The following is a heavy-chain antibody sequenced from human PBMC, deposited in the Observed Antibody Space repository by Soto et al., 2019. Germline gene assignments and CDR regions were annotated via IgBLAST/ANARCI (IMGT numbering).Heavy chain of an antibody. Sequence: QVQLQASGPALVKPSGTLFLTCAVSGGSISDNWWSWVRQPPGKGLEWIGEIYHSGTTYYTPSLRSRVVILVDKSASQISLTLRSVTAADTAVYYCARHVAVPRTRGVDYWGPGTLVAFSS. V-gene: IGHV4-4*02. CDR2: IYHSGTT. D-gene: IGHD2-21*01. J-gene: IGHJ4*02. CDR1: GGSISDNW. CDR3: ARHVAVPRTRGVDY.